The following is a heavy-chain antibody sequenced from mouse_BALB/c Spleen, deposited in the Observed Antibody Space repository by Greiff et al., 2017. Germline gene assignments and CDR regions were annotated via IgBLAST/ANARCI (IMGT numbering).Heavy chain of an antibody. D-gene: IGHD2-4*01. CDR1: GFTFSSYG. J-gene: IGHJ4*01. CDR2: INSNGGST. Sequence: EVNVVESGGGLVQPGGSLKLSCAASGFTFSSYGMSWVRQTPDKRLELVATINSNGGSTYYPDSVKGRFTISRDNAKNTLYLQMSSLKSEDTAMYYCAPIYYDYDYAMDYWGQGTSVTVSS. V-gene: IGHV5-6-3*01. CDR3: APIYYDYDYAMDY.